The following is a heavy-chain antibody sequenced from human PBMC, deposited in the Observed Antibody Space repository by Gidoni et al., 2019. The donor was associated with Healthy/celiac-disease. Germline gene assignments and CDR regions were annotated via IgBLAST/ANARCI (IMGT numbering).Heavy chain of an antibody. Sequence: QVQLVQSGAEVKKPGASVKVSCKASGYTFPSYGISGVRQAPGQGLEWTGWISAYNGNTNYAQKLQGRVTMTTDTSTSTAYMEVRSLRSDETAVYYCARGRYSGSYYDAFDIWGQGTMVTVSS. CDR3: ARGRYSGSYYDAFDI. J-gene: IGHJ3*02. D-gene: IGHD1-26*01. CDR1: GYTFPSYG. CDR2: ISAYNGNT. V-gene: IGHV1-18*01.